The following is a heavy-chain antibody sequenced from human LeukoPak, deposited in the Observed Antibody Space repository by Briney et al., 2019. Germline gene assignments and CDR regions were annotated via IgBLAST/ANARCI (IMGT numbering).Heavy chain of an antibody. CDR3: TRDSGTYNWLDP. J-gene: IGHJ5*02. D-gene: IGHD1-26*01. CDR2: IDKKDNFYAT. V-gene: IGHV3-73*01. CDR1: GFTFSGSA. Sequence: GGSLRLSCAASGFTFSGSAIHRVRQSSGKGLEWVGHIDKKDNFYATTSAASVTGRFTISRDDSKNTAYLQMNSLKTEDTALYYCTRDSGTYNWLDPWGQGTLVTVSS.